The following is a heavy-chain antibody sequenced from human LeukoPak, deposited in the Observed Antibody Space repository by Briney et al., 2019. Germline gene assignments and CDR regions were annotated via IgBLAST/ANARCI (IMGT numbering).Heavy chain of an antibody. V-gene: IGHV4-31*03. D-gene: IGHD4-11*01. CDR2: IYYSGST. J-gene: IGHJ4*02. CDR3: ARGDLQYSPLDH. CDR1: GGSISSGGYY. Sequence: TTSETLSLTCTVSGGSISSGGYYWSWIRQHPGEGLEWIGYIYYSGSTYYNPSLKSRVTMSVDTSNNQFSLQLSSVTAADTAVYYCARGDLQYSPLDHWGQGTLVTVSS.